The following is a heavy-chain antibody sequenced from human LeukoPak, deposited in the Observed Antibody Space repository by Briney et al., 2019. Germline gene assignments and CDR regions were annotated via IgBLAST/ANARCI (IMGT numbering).Heavy chain of an antibody. CDR1: GFTFSSYA. V-gene: IGHV3-23*01. J-gene: IGHJ4*02. D-gene: IGHD4-17*01. CDR3: ARSMGPTVTEGDYFDY. CDR2: ISGSGGST. Sequence: GGSLRLSCAASGFTFSSYAMSWVRQAPGKGLEWVSAISGSGGSTYYADSVKGRFTISRDNAKNSLFLQMNSLRAEDTAVYYCARSMGPTVTEGDYFDYWGQGTLVTVSS.